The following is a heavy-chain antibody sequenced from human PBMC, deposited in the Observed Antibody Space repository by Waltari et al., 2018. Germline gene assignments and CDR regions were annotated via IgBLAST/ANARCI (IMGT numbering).Heavy chain of an antibody. V-gene: IGHV4-38-2*02. Sequence: QVQLQESGPGLVKPSETLSLTCAVSGYSISSGYYWGWIRQPPGNGLEWIGSIYHSGSTYYNPSLKSRVTISVDTSKNQFSLKLSSVTAADTAVYYCARDRFAYSSSWYGTGWFDPWGQGTLVTVSS. CDR3: ARDRFAYSSSWYGTGWFDP. J-gene: IGHJ5*02. CDR2: IYHSGST. CDR1: GYSISSGYY. D-gene: IGHD6-13*01.